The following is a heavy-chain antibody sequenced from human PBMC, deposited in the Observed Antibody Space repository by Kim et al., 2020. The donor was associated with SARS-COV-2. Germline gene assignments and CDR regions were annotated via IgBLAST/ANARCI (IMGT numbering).Heavy chain of an antibody. CDR3: ATTTPFITMVRGVIIRGPNWFDP. J-gene: IGHJ5*02. CDR2: FDPEDGET. Sequence: ASVKVSCKVSGYTLTELSMHWVRQAPEKGLEWMGGFDPEDGETIYAQKFQGRVTMTEDTSTDTAYMELSSLRSEDTAVYYCATTTPFITMVRGVIIRGPNWFDPWGQGTLVTVSS. V-gene: IGHV1-24*01. D-gene: IGHD3-10*01. CDR1: GYTLTELS.